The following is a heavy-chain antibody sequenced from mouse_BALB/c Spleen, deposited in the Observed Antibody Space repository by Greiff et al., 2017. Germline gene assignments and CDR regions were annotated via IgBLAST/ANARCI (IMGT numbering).Heavy chain of an antibody. J-gene: IGHJ2*01. CDR2: IDPANGNT. D-gene: IGHD2-4*01. CDR3: ATYDYDSYYFDY. V-gene: IGHV14-3*02. Sequence: EVQLKQSGAELVKPGASVKLSCTASGFNIKDTYMHWVKQRPEQGLEWIGRIDPANGNTKYDPKFQGKATITADTSSNTAYLQLSSLTSEDTAVYYCATYDYDSYYFDYWGQGTTLTVSS. CDR1: GFNIKDTY.